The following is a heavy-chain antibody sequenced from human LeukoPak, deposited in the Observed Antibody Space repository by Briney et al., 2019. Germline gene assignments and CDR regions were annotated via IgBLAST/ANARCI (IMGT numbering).Heavy chain of an antibody. Sequence: ASVKVSCKASGYTFTGYYMHWVRQAPGQGLEGMGWINPNSGGTNYAQKFQGRVTMTRDTSISTAYMELSRLRSDDTAVYYCARDLLLDRGDFDYWGQGTLVTVSS. CDR2: INPNSGGT. CDR1: GYTFTGYY. CDR3: ARDLLLDRGDFDY. J-gene: IGHJ4*02. V-gene: IGHV1-2*02. D-gene: IGHD3-10*01.